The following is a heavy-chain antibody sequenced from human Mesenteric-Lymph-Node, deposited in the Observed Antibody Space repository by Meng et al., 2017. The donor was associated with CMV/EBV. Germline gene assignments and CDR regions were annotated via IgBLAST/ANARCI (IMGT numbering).Heavy chain of an antibody. V-gene: IGHV1-69*05. CDR2: IIPIFGTA. D-gene: IGHD2-2*02. J-gene: IGHJ5*02. Sequence: SVKVSCKASGGTFSSYAISWVRRAPGQGLEWMGGIIPIFGTANYAQKFQGRVTITTDESTSTAYMELSSLRSEDTAVYYCARSPGLDCSSTSCYRFDPWGQGTLVTVSS. CDR3: ARSPGLDCSSTSCYRFDP. CDR1: GGTFSSYA.